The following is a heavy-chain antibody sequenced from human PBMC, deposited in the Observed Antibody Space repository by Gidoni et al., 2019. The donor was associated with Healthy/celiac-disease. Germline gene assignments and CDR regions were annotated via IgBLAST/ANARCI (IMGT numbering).Heavy chain of an antibody. Sequence: QVQLVQSGAEVKKPGSAVKVYCKASGGTFSSYAISWVRQAPGQGLEWMGRIISILGIANYAQKFQGRVTITADKSTSTAYMELSSLRSEDTAVYYCARVCGGDCYSAFDYWGQGTLVTVSS. CDR1: GGTFSSYA. CDR2: IISILGIA. J-gene: IGHJ4*02. CDR3: ARVCGGDCYSAFDY. V-gene: IGHV1-69*09. D-gene: IGHD2-21*02.